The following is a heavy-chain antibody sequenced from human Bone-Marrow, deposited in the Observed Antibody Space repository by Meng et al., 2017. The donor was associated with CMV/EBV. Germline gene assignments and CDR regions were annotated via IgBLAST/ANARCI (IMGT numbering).Heavy chain of an antibody. CDR3: AKGEFYWNLLDFEY. V-gene: IGHV1-2*02. CDR2: INANSGGT. Sequence: ASVKVSCKPSGYTFTGYYMHWVRQAPGQGLEWMGWINANSGGTNYAQKFQGRVTMTRDTSNSTAYMELSRLRSDDTAVYYCAKGEFYWNLLDFEYWGQGTLVTVSS. CDR1: GYTFTGYY. J-gene: IGHJ4*02. D-gene: IGHD1-7*01.